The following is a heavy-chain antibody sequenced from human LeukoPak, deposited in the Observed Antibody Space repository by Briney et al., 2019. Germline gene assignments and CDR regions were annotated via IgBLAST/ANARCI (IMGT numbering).Heavy chain of an antibody. CDR1: GFTFSSYS. D-gene: IGHD4-17*01. J-gene: IGHJ4*02. CDR3: AREHDYGDSADY. Sequence: GGSLRLSCAASGFTFSSYSMNWVRQAPGKGLEWVSSISSSSSYIYYADSVKGRFTISRDNAKNSLYLQMNSLRAEDTAVYYCAREHDYGDSADYWGQGTLVTVSP. CDR2: ISSSSSYI. V-gene: IGHV3-21*01.